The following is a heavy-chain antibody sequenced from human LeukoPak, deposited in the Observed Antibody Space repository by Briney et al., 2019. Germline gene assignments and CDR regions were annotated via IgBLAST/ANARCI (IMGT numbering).Heavy chain of an antibody. J-gene: IGHJ6*04. V-gene: IGHV1-69*05. D-gene: IGHD2-21*01. CDR1: GGTFSSYA. CDR3: ARGVIRRKYTTYSIGV. CDR2: IIPIFGTA. Sequence: SVKVSCKASGGTFSSYAISWVRQAPGQGLEWMGGIIPIFGTANYAQKFQGRVTITTDESTSTADMALSSLISGDQTVYYCARGVIRRKYTTYSIGVCGKESPLTVSS.